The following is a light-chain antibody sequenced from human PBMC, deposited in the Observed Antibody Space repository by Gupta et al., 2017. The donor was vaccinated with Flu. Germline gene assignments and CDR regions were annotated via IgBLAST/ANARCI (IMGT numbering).Light chain of an antibody. J-gene: IGKJ4*01. CDR1: QSISSW. CDR3: QHYDSYPLT. V-gene: IGKV1-5*03. CDR2: KAS. Sequence: PSTLFASVGDRVTITCRASQSISSWLAWYQQKPGKTPNLLIYKASNLESGVPPRFSGSGSGTAFTLTISSLQPDDFATYYCQHYDSYPLTFGEGTKVEIK.